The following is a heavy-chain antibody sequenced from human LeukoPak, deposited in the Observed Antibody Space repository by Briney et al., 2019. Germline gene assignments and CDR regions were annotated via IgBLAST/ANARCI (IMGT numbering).Heavy chain of an antibody. CDR3: ARGGTYYGSPRKAFDI. J-gene: IGHJ3*02. CDR2: INPNSGGT. V-gene: IGHV1-2*02. CDR1: RYTFTGYY. Sequence: ASVKVSCKASRYTFTGYYMHWVRQAPGQGLEWMGWINPNSGGTNYAQKFQGRVTMTRDTSISTAYMELSRLRSDDTAVYYCARGGTYYGSPRKAFDIWGQGTMVTVSS. D-gene: IGHD3-10*01.